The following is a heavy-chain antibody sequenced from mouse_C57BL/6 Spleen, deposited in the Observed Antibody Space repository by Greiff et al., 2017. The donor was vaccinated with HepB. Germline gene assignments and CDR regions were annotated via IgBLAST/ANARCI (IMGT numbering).Heavy chain of an antibody. D-gene: IGHD2-4*01. Sequence: VQLQQSGAELARPGASVKLSCKASGYTFTSYGISWVKQRTGQGLEWIGEIYPRSSNTYYNEKFKGKATLTADKSSSTAYMELRSLTSEDSAVYFCARGDDYGGYAMDYWGQGTSVTVSS. CDR1: GYTFTSYG. V-gene: IGHV1-81*01. J-gene: IGHJ4*01. CDR3: ARGDDYGGYAMDY. CDR2: IYPRSSNT.